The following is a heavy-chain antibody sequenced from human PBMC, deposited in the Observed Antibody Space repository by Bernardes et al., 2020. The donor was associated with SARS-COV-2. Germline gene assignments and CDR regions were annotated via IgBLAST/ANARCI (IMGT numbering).Heavy chain of an antibody. D-gene: IGHD3-10*01. CDR1: GGSISTYY. J-gene: IGHJ6*02. CDR3: ASEGGTSGRGMDV. Sequence: SETLSLTCSVSGGSISTYYWSWIRQPAGKGLEWIGRMSASGSNNHNPSLRSRITMSVDTPQNQISLGLSSVTAADTAGYYCASEGGTSGRGMDVWGQGTTVTVSS. V-gene: IGHV4-4*07. CDR2: MSASGSN.